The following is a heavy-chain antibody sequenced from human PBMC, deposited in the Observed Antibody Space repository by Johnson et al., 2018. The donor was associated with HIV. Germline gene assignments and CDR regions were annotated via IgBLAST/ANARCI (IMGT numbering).Heavy chain of an antibody. J-gene: IGHJ3*02. CDR3: AKFGRIPRELEDAFDI. CDR1: GFTFSSYA. D-gene: IGHD1-26*01. CDR2: ISYDGSNK. Sequence: QVQLVESGGGVVQPGRSLRLSCAASGFTFSSYAMHWVRQAPGKGLEWVAVISYDGSNKYYADSVKGRFTISRDNSKNTRYLQMNSLRVEDTAVYYCAKFGRIPRELEDAFDIWGQGTMVTVSS. V-gene: IGHV3-30-3*02.